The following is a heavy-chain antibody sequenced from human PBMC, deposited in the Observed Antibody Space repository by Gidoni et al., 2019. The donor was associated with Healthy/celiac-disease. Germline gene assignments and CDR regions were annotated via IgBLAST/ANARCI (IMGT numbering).Heavy chain of an antibody. CDR3: AKYSSSSFWFDP. CDR2: IKQDGSEK. CDR1: GFTFSSYW. Sequence: EVQLVESGGGLVQPGGSLRLPCAASGFTFSSYWMSWVRQAPGKGLEWVANIKQDGSEKYYVDSVKGRFTISRDNAKNSLYLQMNSLRAEDTAVYYCAKYSSSSFWFDPWGQGTLVTVSS. J-gene: IGHJ5*02. V-gene: IGHV3-7*03. D-gene: IGHD6-6*01.